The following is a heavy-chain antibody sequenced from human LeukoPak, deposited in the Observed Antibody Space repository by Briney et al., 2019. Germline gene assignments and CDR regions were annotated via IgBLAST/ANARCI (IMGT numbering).Heavy chain of an antibody. D-gene: IGHD3-10*01. CDR3: ARGVEFYYYYYMDV. Sequence: SVKVSCRASGGTFSSYAISWVRQAPGQGLEWMGGIIPIFGTANYAQKFQGRVTITTDESTSTAYMELSSLRSEDTAVYYCARGVEFYYYYYMDVWGKGTTVTVSS. CDR2: IIPIFGTA. J-gene: IGHJ6*03. V-gene: IGHV1-69*05. CDR1: GGTFSSYA.